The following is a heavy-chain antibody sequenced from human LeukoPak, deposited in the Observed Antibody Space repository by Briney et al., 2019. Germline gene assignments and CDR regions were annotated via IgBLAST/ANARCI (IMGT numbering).Heavy chain of an antibody. CDR3: TRDGLLGVYWYFDL. D-gene: IGHD1-26*01. V-gene: IGHV3-49*03. J-gene: IGHJ2*01. CDR1: GFTVSTNY. Sequence: GGTLRLSCAASGFTVSTNYMSWFRLAPGKGLEWVGFIRSKAYGGTTEYAASVKGRFTISRDDSKSIAYLQMNSLKTEDTAVYYCTRDGLLGVYWYFDLWGRGTLSLSPQ. CDR2: IRSKAYGGTT.